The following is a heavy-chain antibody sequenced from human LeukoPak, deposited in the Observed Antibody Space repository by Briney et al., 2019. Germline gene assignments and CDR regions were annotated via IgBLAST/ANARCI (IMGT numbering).Heavy chain of an antibody. J-gene: IGHJ4*02. D-gene: IGHD3-22*01. CDR2: IYYGGTT. CDR1: GGSISSYY. Sequence: SETLSLTCTVSGGSISSYYWSWIRQPPGKGLEWIGYIYYGGTTNYNPSLKSRVTISVDTSKNQFSLQLTSVTAADTAFYYCARLTSGYYANFDYWGQGTLSPSPQ. V-gene: IGHV4-59*08. CDR3: ARLTSGYYANFDY.